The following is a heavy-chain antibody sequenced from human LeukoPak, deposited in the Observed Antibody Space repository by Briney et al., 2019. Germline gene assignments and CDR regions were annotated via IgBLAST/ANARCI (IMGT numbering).Heavy chain of an antibody. CDR1: GVSISSYY. CDR2: IYYSGST. V-gene: IGHV4-59*01. CDR3: ARGGNYYDSSGYYPIPNDYYYYGMDV. J-gene: IGHJ6*02. D-gene: IGHD3-22*01. Sequence: SETLSLTCTVSGVSISSYYWGWIRQPPGKGLEWIGYIYYSGSTNYNPSLKSRVTISVDTSKNQFSLKLSSVTAADTAVYYCARGGNYYDSSGYYPIPNDYYYYGMDVWGQGTTVTVSS.